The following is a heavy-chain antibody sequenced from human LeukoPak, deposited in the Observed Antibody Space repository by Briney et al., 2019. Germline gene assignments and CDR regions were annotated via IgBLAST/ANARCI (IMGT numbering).Heavy chain of an antibody. D-gene: IGHD6-13*01. CDR3: ATGARIAAAGTFDY. CDR2: IYSGGST. CDR1: GFTFSSYS. J-gene: IGHJ4*02. Sequence: GGSLRLSCAASGFTFSSYSMNWVRQAPGKGLEWVSVIYSGGSTYYADSVKGRFTISRDNSKNTLYLQMNSLRAEDTAVYYCATGARIAAAGTFDYWGQGTLVTVSS. V-gene: IGHV3-53*01.